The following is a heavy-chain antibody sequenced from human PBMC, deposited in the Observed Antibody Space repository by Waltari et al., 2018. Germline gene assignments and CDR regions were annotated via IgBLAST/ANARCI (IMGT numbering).Heavy chain of an antibody. V-gene: IGHV4-4*02. Sequence: QVQLQESGPGLVKPSGTLSLTCAVSGASIGSRDWWSWVRQPPGKGLEWLGEIYRDGNPLYNPSLRGRVTISGDQTNNLFSLKVTSMTAADTAVYYCVGQSINVVFDSWGPGTLVTVSS. CDR1: GASIGSRDW. CDR3: VGQSINVVFDS. D-gene: IGHD2-21*01. CDR2: IYRDGNP. J-gene: IGHJ4*02.